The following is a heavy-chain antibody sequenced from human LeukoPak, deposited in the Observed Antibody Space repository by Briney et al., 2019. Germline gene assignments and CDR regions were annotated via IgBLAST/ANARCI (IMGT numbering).Heavy chain of an antibody. CDR1: GGSISSGDYY. D-gene: IGHD4-17*01. CDR2: IYYSGST. CDR3: ARGSRFYGANGGVDY. V-gene: IGHV4-30-4*01. J-gene: IGHJ4*02. Sequence: PSETPSLTCTVSGGSISSGDYYWSWIRQPPGKGLEWIGYIYYSGSTYYNPSLKSRVTISVDTSKNQFSLKLSSVTAADTAVYYCARGSRFYGANGGVDYWGQGTLVTVSS.